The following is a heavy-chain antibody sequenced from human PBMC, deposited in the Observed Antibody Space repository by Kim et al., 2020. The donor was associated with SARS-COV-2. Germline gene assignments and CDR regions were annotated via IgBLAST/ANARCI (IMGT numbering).Heavy chain of an antibody. D-gene: IGHD3-16*02. CDR3: ARGYDYIWGSYRPLDYYYYGMDV. V-gene: IGHV3-30*04. J-gene: IGHJ6*02. Sequence: GGSLRRSCAASGFTFSSYAMHWVRQAPGKGLEWVAVISYDGSNKYYVDSVKGRFTISRDNSKNTLYLQMNSLRAEDTAVYYCARGYDYIWGSYRPLDYYYYGMDVWGQGTTVTVSS. CDR2: ISYDGSNK. CDR1: GFTFSSYA.